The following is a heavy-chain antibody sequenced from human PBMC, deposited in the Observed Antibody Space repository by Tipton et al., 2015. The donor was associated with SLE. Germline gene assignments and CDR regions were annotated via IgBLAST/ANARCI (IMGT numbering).Heavy chain of an antibody. CDR3: ARDVGYSSHRFDY. J-gene: IGHJ4*02. CDR2: INHSGST. CDR1: TGSFSGYY. V-gene: IGHV4-34*01. D-gene: IGHD6-13*01. Sequence: LRLSCTVYTGSFSGYYWSWIRQPPGKGLEWIGEINHSGSTNYNPSLKSRVTISVDTSKSQFSLKLDSVTAADTAVYYCARDVGYSSHRFDYWGQGTLVTVSS.